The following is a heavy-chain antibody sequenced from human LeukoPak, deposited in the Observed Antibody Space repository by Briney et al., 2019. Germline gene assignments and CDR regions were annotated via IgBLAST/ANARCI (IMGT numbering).Heavy chain of an antibody. Sequence: PGGSLRLSCAASGFTVSSNYMSWVRQAPGKGLEWVSVIYSGGSTYYADSVKGRFTISRDNSKNTLYLQMNSLRAEDTAVYYCARALRNYYGSGSYRFNYYYYYLDVWGKGTTVTISS. D-gene: IGHD3-10*01. V-gene: IGHV3-53*01. CDR1: GFTVSSNY. CDR3: ARALRNYYGSGSYRFNYYYYYLDV. J-gene: IGHJ6*03. CDR2: IYSGGST.